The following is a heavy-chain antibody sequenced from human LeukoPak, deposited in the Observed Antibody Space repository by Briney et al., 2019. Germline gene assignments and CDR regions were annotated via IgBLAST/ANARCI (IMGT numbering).Heavy chain of an antibody. J-gene: IGHJ4*02. D-gene: IGHD3-22*01. CDR2: INHRGST. V-gene: IGHV4-34*01. CDR1: GGSFSGYY. CDR3: ARQWFHTHCFDY. Sequence: SETLSLTCAVYGGSFSGYYWSWIRQPPGKGRGWIGEINHRGSTNYNPSLKSRVTISVDTSKNQFSLKLSSVTAADTAVYYCARQWFHTHCFDYWGQGTLVTVSS.